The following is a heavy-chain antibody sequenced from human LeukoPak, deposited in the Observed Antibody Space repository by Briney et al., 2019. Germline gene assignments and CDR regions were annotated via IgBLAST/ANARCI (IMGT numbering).Heavy chain of an antibody. J-gene: IGHJ4*02. CDR3: ARVSTVIRAARHSNRFDY. CDR2: INHSGST. CDR1: DGSINSYY. Sequence: KPSETLSLTCSVSDGSINSYYWNWIRQPPGKGLEWIGEINHSGSTNYNPSLKSRVTISVDTSKNQFSLKLSSVTAADTAVYYCARVSTVIRAARHSNRFDYWGQGTLVTVSS. D-gene: IGHD6-6*01. V-gene: IGHV4-34*01.